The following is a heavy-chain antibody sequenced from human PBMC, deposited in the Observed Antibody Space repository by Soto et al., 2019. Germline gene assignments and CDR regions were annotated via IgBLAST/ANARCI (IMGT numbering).Heavy chain of an antibody. CDR1: GFTFSNYW. D-gene: IGHD2-15*01. Sequence: EVQLVESGGGLVQPGGSLRLSCAASGFTFSNYWMYWVRQAPGKGLVWVSRTNSDGSTSSYADSVKGRFTISRDNAKTTLYLQMNSLRAEDTAVYYCARGDCVGRSCYSLAGSFYYYMDVWGKGTTVTVFS. J-gene: IGHJ6*03. V-gene: IGHV3-74*01. CDR2: TNSDGSTS. CDR3: ARGDCVGRSCYSLAGSFYYYMDV.